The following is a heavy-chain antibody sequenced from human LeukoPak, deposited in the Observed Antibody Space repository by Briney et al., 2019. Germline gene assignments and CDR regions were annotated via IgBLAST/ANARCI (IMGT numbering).Heavy chain of an antibody. CDR3: ARVIRSYYDFWSGPDAFDI. Sequence: GGSLRLSCAASGFTVSSNYMSWVRQAPGKGLEWASVIYSGGSTYYADSVKGRFTISRDNSKNTLYLQMNSLRAEDTAVYYCARVIRSYYDFWSGPDAFDIWGQGTMVTVSS. J-gene: IGHJ3*02. CDR2: IYSGGST. CDR1: GFTVSSNY. V-gene: IGHV3-53*01. D-gene: IGHD3-3*01.